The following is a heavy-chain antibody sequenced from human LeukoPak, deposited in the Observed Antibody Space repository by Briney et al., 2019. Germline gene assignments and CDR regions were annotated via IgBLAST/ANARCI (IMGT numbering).Heavy chain of an antibody. CDR1: GFTISNYG. D-gene: IGHD6-19*01. Sequence: GGSLRLSCAAHGFTISNYGMSWVRQAPGKGLEWVAFIYYHGRDKYYGDSVRGRFTISRDNSKNTLYLQMDNLRAEDTAVYYWAKDRHRTYNSGWPLGYWGQGSLVTVSS. J-gene: IGHJ4*02. V-gene: IGHV3-30*02. CDR3: AKDRHRTYNSGWPLGY. CDR2: IYYHGRDK.